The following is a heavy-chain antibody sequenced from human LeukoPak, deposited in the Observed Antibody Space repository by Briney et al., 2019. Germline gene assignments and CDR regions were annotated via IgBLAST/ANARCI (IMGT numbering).Heavy chain of an antibody. CDR1: GFTFDDYA. D-gene: IGHD2-2*02. CDR3: ARYRHLYY. J-gene: IGHJ4*02. CDR2: ISWNSGSI. V-gene: IGHV3-9*01. Sequence: GGSLRLSCAASGFTFDDYAMHWVRQAPGKGLEWVSGISWNSGSIGYADSVKGRFTISRDNAKNSLYLQMNSLRAEDTAMYYCARYRHLYYWGQGTLVTVSS.